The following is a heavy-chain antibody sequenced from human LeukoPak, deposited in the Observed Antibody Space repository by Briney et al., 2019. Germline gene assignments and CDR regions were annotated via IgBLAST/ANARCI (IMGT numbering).Heavy chain of an antibody. CDR1: GGSFSGYY. CDR2: INHSGST. Sequence: KPSETLSLTCAVYGGSFSGYYWSWIRQPPGKGLEWIGEINHSGSTNYNPSLKSRVTISVDTSKNLFSLKLSSVTAADTAVYYCARAQPTASRLANLRYWGQGTLVTVSS. D-gene: IGHD2-2*01. J-gene: IGHJ4*02. CDR3: ARAQPTASRLANLRY. V-gene: IGHV4-34*01.